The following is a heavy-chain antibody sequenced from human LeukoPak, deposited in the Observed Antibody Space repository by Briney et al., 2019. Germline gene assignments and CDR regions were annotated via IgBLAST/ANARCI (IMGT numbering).Heavy chain of an antibody. J-gene: IGHJ4*02. D-gene: IGHD4/OR15-4a*01. CDR3: ARDAGAIAY. Sequence: KSSQTLSLTCTLAGASISSEYWGWIRQPPRGGLEWNGYNHFSVSTTYNPSLKNRLTISVDTSNHQFSLKLISVTAADTAAYYCARDAGAIAYWGQGVLVTVSS. CDR1: GASISSEY. CDR2: NHFSVST. V-gene: IGHV4-59*01.